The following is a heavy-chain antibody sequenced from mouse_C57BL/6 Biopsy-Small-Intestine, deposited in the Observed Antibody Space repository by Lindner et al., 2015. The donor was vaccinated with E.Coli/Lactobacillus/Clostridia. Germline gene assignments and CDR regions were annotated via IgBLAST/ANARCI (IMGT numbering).Heavy chain of an antibody. J-gene: IGHJ3*01. CDR3: ARGDDGYYLFAY. CDR2: ISSGGSYT. V-gene: IGHV5-6*01. CDR1: GFTFSSYG. D-gene: IGHD2-3*01. Sequence: VQLQESAGDLVKPGGSLKLSCAASGFTFSSYGMSWVRQTPDKRLEWVATISSGGSYTYYPDSVKGRFTISRDNAKNTLYLQMSSLKSEDTAMYFCARGDDGYYLFAYWGQGTLVTVSA.